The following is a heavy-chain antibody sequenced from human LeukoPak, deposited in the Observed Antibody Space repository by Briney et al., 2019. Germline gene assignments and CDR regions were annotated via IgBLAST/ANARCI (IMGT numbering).Heavy chain of an antibody. J-gene: IGHJ4*02. CDR1: GYTFTDYY. V-gene: IGHV1-2*02. CDR3: ARASYYYDSSGYPGYYFDY. D-gene: IGHD3-22*01. CDR2: INPNSGGT. Sequence: ASVKVPCKASGYTFTDYYMHWVRQAPGQGLEWMGWINPNSGGTNYAQKFQGRVTMTRDTSISTAYMELSRLRSDDTAVYYCARASYYYDSSGYPGYYFDYWGQGTLVTVSS.